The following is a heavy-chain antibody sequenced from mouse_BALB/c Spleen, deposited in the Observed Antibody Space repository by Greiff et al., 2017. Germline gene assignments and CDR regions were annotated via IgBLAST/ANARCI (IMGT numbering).Heavy chain of an antibody. CDR2: ISSGSSTI. CDR3: ARGYGNYPWFAY. D-gene: IGHD2-10*02. CDR1: GFTFSSFG. V-gene: IGHV5-17*02. Sequence: EVQLVESGGGLVKPGGSLKLSCAASGFTFSSFGMHWVRQAPEKGLEWVAYISSGSSTIYYADTVKGRFTISRDNPKNTLFLQMTSLRSEDTAMYYCARGYGNYPWFAYWGQGTLVTVSA. J-gene: IGHJ3*01.